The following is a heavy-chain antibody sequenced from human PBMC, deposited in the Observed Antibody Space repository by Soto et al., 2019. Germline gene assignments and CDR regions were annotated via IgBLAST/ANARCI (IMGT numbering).Heavy chain of an antibody. D-gene: IGHD3-10*01. CDR2: IRSKAYGGTT. V-gene: IGHV3-49*04. CDR1: GFTFGDYA. J-gene: IGHJ2*01. CDR3: ARTPPGATMVRGPYYYFDL. Sequence: GGSLRLSCTASGFTFGDYAMSWVRQAPGKGLEWVGFIRSKAYGGTTEYAASVKGRFTISRDDSKSIAYLQMNSLKTEDTAVYYCARTPPGATMVRGPYYYFDLWGRGTLVTVSS.